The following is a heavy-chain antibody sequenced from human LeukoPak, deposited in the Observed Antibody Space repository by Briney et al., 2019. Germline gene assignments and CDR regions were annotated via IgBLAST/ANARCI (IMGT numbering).Heavy chain of an antibody. CDR1: GFTFSNYA. J-gene: IGHJ3*02. CDR3: ASEMATITYAFDI. V-gene: IGHV3-23*01. Sequence: GGSLRLSCVVSGFTFSNYALSWVRQAPGKGLEWVSAISETGGTRNYVDSVKGRFTISRDTSKNTLYPQMSSLRAEDTALYYCASEMATITYAFDIWGQGTMVTVSS. D-gene: IGHD5-24*01. CDR2: ISETGGTR.